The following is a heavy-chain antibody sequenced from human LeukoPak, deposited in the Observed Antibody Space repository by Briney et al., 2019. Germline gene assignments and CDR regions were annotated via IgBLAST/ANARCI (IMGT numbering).Heavy chain of an antibody. CDR2: INHSGST. Sequence: SETLSLTCAVYGGSFSGYYWSWIRQPPGKGLEWIGEINHSGSTNFNPSLKSRVTISVDTSKNQFSLKLSSVTAADRAVYYCARGRDYWGQGTLVTVSS. CDR3: ARGRDY. V-gene: IGHV4-34*01. J-gene: IGHJ4*02. CDR1: GGSFSGYY.